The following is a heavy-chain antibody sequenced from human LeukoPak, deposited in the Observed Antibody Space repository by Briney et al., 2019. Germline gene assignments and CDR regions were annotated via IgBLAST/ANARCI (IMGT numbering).Heavy chain of an antibody. CDR1: GYTFTGCY. D-gene: IGHD3-3*01. CDR2: INPNSGGT. V-gene: IGHV1-2*02. Sequence: ASVKVSCKASGYTFTGCYMHWVRQAPGQGLEWMGWINPNSGGTNYAQKFQGRVTMTRDTSISTAYMELSRLRSDDTAVYYCARSKYYDFWSGYSIYYYFDYWGQGTLVTVSS. CDR3: ARSKYYDFWSGYSIYYYFDY. J-gene: IGHJ4*02.